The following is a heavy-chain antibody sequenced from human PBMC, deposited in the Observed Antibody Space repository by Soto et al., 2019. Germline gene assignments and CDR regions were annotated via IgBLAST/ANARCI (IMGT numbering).Heavy chain of an antibody. CDR3: AKDTSSSRDYMDV. CDR1: GFTFSSYA. CDR2: ISGSGGST. D-gene: IGHD2-2*01. J-gene: IGHJ6*03. V-gene: IGHV3-23*01. Sequence: GGSLRLSCAASGFTFSSYAMSWVRQAPGKGLEWVSAISGSGGSTYYADSVKGRFTISRDNSKNTLYLQMNSLRAEDTAVYFCAKDTSSSRDYMDVLGQRTTVTVTS.